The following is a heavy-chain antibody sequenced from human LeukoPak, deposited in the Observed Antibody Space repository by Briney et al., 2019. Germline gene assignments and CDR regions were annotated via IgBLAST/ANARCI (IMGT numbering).Heavy chain of an antibody. CDR1: GGSITSYY. CDR3: ARGGLSSWISFDS. D-gene: IGHD2-2*03. J-gene: IGHJ4*02. CDR2: IYYSGVI. Sequence: SETLSLTCTVSGGSITSYYWNWIRQPPGKGLEWIGHIYYSGVINYNPSLRGRVTMSVDTSKNQFSLRLSSVTAADTAVYYCARGGLSSWISFDSWGQGTLVTVSS. V-gene: IGHV4-59*01.